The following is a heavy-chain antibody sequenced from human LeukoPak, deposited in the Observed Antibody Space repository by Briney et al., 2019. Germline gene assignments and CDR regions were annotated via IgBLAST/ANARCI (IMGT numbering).Heavy chain of an antibody. V-gene: IGHV1-18*01. Sequence: ASVKVSCKASGYTFTSYDINWVRQAPGQGLEWMGWICAYNGNTNYAQKLQGRVTMTTDTSTSTAYMELRSLRSDDTAVYYCARGYDILTGYYSAGILYDYWGQGTLDTVSS. CDR1: GYTFTSYD. D-gene: IGHD3-9*01. CDR3: ARGYDILTGYYSAGILYDY. CDR2: ICAYNGNT. J-gene: IGHJ4*02.